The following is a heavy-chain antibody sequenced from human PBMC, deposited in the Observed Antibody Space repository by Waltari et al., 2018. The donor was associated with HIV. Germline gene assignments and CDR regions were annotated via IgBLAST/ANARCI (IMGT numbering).Heavy chain of an antibody. V-gene: IGHV3-7*01. J-gene: IGHJ4*02. CDR3: VGNGGSFDY. CDR2: IKQDVSRK. CDR1: GFTFNSHW. Sequence: EVQLVESGGGLVQPGGSLRLSCAASGFTFNSHWMSWSRQAPGKGLEWVANIKQDVSRKNYVDSEKGRVTISRDNAKTSLYLQMNSLRAEDTAVYYCVGNGGSFDYWGQGTLVTVSS. D-gene: IGHD1-26*01.